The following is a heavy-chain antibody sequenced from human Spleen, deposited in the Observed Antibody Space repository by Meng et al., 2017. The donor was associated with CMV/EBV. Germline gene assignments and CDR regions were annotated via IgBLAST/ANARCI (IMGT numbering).Heavy chain of an antibody. D-gene: IGHD6-13*01. V-gene: IGHV3-7*01. CDR3: ARVPMAADGTTFDY. CDR1: GFTFSNYW. J-gene: IGHJ4*02. CDR2: IKEDGTEK. Sequence: GESLKISCAASGFTFSNYWMTWVRQAPGKGLEWLANIKEDGTEKNYVDSVKGRFTISRDNAKNSLYLQMNGLRAEDTAVYYCARVPMAADGTTFDYWGQGNMVTVSS.